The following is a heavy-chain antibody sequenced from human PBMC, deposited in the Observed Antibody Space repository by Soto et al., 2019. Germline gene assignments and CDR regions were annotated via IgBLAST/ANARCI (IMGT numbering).Heavy chain of an antibody. CDR3: ARERGDMAATRFLDY. D-gene: IGHD6-13*01. J-gene: IGHJ4*02. V-gene: IGHV4-31*03. CDR1: SGPISSGGYY. CDR2: IYFDGGP. Sequence: QVQLRESGPGLVKPSQTLSLTCTVSSGPISSGGYYWSWIGQHPGKVLEWIGFIYFDGGPYYNTSLKSRVTISVDASKNQFSLKLNSVTAADTAVYYCARERGDMAATRFLDYWGQGTLVTVSS.